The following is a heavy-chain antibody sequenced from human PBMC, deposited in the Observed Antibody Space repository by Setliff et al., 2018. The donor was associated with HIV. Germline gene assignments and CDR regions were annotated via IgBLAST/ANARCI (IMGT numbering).Heavy chain of an antibody. J-gene: IGHJ4*02. CDR3: ARTRGYTYGYIDS. CDR1: SGSFSAYY. D-gene: IGHD5-18*01. V-gene: IGHV4-34*01. Sequence: SETLSLTCAVYSGSFSAYYWSWIRQPPGKGLEWIGEINHSGNTNYNPSLQSRVTISVDTSKNHFSLRLNSVTAADTAVYYCARTRGYTYGYIDSWAQGTLVTVSS. CDR2: INHSGNT.